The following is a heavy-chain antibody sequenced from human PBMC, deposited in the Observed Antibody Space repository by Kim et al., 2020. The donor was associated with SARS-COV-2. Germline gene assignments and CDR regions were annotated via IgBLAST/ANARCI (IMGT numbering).Heavy chain of an antibody. CDR3: AREYSSSSILFFYYYYYMDV. Sequence: GGSLRLSCAASGFTFSSYWMSWVRQAPGKGLEWVANIKQDGSEKYYVDSVKGRFTISRDNAKNSLYLQMNSLRAEDTAVYYCAREYSSSSILFFYYYYYMDVWGKGTTVTVSS. J-gene: IGHJ6*03. D-gene: IGHD6-6*01. CDR1: GFTFSSYW. CDR2: IKQDGSEK. V-gene: IGHV3-7*01.